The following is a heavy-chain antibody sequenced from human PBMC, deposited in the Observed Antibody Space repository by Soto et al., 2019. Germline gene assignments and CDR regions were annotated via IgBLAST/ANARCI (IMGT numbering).Heavy chain of an antibody. V-gene: IGHV4-59*08. D-gene: IGHD5-18*01. Sequence: SETLSLTCTVCGGSMSGYYWSWIRLPPGKPMEWIGYVHDSWGAAYNPSLRSRVAISLDTSKSQFSLSLTSVSATDTAMYYCVRQGYGPLHGLVDVWGQGTTVTVSS. CDR2: VHDSWGA. CDR3: VRQGYGPLHGLVDV. CDR1: GGSMSGYY. J-gene: IGHJ6*02.